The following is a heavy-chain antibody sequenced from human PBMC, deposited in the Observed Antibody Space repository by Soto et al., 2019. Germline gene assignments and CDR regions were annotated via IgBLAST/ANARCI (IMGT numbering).Heavy chain of an antibody. Sequence: QVQLVQSGAGGKKPGASVKVSCKASGYIFPAYYINWWRQAPGQGLGWMGWINPKGDGTSYSQKFQGRVTMTSDTSISTAYMELTRLRSDDTAVYYCARAGTYDYVWGTYHTWGQGTLVTVSS. D-gene: IGHD3-16*02. CDR3: ARAGTYDYVWGTYHT. V-gene: IGHV1-2*02. J-gene: IGHJ5*02. CDR2: INPKGDGT. CDR1: GYIFPAYY.